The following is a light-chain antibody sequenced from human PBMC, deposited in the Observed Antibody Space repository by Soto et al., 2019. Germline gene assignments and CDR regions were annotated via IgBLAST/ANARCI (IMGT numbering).Light chain of an antibody. CDR3: QQYGNSPPNT. CDR1: QSVSSSY. Sequence: EIVLTQSPGTLSLSPGERATLSCRASQSVSSSYLAWYQQKPGQAPRLLIYGASSRATGIPDRFSGSGSGTDFPLTIRRLEAEDFAVYFCQQYGNSPPNTFGQGTKVEIK. V-gene: IGKV3-20*01. J-gene: IGKJ2*01. CDR2: GAS.